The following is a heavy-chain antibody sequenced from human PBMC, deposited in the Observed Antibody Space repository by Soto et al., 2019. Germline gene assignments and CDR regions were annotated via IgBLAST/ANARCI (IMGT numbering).Heavy chain of an antibody. J-gene: IGHJ4*02. V-gene: IGHV3-23*01. D-gene: IGHD4-17*01. CDR3: AKDEPYGAGFGY. CDR2: ISGSGGST. Sequence: EVQLLESGGGLVQPGGSLRLSCAASGFTFSSYAMSWVRQAPGKGLEWVSGISGSGGSTYYADSVKGRFTISRDNAKNTLYLQRHSLGDEDLDVYYSAKDEPYGAGFGYWGQGTLVTVSS. CDR1: GFTFSSYA.